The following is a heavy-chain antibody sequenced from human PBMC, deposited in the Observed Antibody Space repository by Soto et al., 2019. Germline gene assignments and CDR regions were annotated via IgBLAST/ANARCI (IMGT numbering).Heavy chain of an antibody. CDR3: ARVRVDIVATIIPDYFDY. Sequence: GGSLRLSCAASGFTVSSNYMSWVRQAPGKGLEWVSVIYSGGSTYYADSVKGRFTISRDNSKNTLYLQVNSLRAEDTAVYYCARVRVDIVATIIPDYFDYWGQGTLVTVSS. V-gene: IGHV3-53*01. CDR2: IYSGGST. CDR1: GFTVSSNY. D-gene: IGHD5-12*01. J-gene: IGHJ4*02.